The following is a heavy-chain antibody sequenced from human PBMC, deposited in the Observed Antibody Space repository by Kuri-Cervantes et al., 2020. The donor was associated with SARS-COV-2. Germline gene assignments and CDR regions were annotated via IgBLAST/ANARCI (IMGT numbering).Heavy chain of an antibody. CDR3: ASGRYCSSTSCPNDEGWFDP. V-gene: IGHV1-8*01. Sequence: ASVKVSCKASGYTFTGYDINWVRQATGQGPEWMGWMNPDSANTGYAQKFQGRVTFTRDTSITTAYMELSSLRSEDTAVYYCASGRYCSSTSCPNDEGWFDPWGQGTLVTVSS. CDR2: MNPDSANT. D-gene: IGHD2-2*01. J-gene: IGHJ5*02. CDR1: GYTFTGYD.